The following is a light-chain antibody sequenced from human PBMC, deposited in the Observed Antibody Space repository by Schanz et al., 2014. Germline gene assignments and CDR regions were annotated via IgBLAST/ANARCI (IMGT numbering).Light chain of an antibody. CDR2: EVS. J-gene: IGLJ3*02. CDR3: QSYDSSLSGWV. Sequence: QSALTQPASVSGSPGQSITISCTGTSSDVGSYNLVSWYQQHPGKAPKLMIYEVSKRPSGVSTRFSGSKSGNTASLTVSGLQAEDEADYYCQSYDSSLSGWVCGGGTKLTVL. V-gene: IGLV2-23*02. CDR1: SSDVGSYNL.